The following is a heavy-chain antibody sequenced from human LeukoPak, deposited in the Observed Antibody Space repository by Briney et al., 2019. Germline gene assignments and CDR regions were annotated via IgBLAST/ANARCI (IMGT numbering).Heavy chain of an antibody. Sequence: GGSLRLSCAASGVSFIRTWMHWVRQAPEKGLVWVSYINSDGSTTYADSVKGRFTISRDNTKDMVYLQMSSLRAEDTAVYYCATDGAYGLTYWGQGALVTVSS. D-gene: IGHD3-16*01. CDR1: GVSFIRTW. V-gene: IGHV3-74*01. CDR2: INSDGST. J-gene: IGHJ4*02. CDR3: ATDGAYGLTY.